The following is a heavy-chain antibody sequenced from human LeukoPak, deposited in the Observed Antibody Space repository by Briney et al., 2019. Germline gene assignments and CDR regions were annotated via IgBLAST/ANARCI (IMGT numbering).Heavy chain of an antibody. CDR3: ATDGSGYGWYFDY. D-gene: IGHD5-12*01. CDR1: GYTFTGYY. V-gene: IGHV1-2*02. CDR2: INPNSGGT. J-gene: IGHJ4*02. Sequence: ASVKVSCKASGYTFTGYYMHWVRQAPGQGLEWMGWINPNSGGTNYAQKFQGRVTMTRDTSISTAYMELSRLRSDDTAVYYCATDGSGYGWYFDYWGQGTLVTVSS.